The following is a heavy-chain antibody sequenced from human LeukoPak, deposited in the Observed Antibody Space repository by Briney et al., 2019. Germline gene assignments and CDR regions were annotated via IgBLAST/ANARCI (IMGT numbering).Heavy chain of an antibody. CDR2: INTNTGNP. Sequence: GASVKVSCKASGYTFTGYYMHWVRQAPGQGLEWMGWINTNTGNPTYAQGFTGRFVFSLDTSVSTAYLQISSLKAEDTAVYYCARNSIRAFDIWGQGTMVTVSS. V-gene: IGHV7-4-1*02. CDR3: ARNSIRAFDI. J-gene: IGHJ3*02. D-gene: IGHD3-3*02. CDR1: GYTFTGYY.